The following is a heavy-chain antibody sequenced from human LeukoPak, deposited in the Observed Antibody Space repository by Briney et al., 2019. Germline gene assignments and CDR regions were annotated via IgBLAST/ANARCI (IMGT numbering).Heavy chain of an antibody. V-gene: IGHV4-61*01. CDR2: ISNSGST. CDR1: GASVSRGSYY. J-gene: IGHJ3*02. CDR3: ARDPYSIRRAFDI. Sequence: SETLSLTCTVSGASVSRGSYYWNWIRQPPGKGLEWIGYISNSGSTNYNPSLKSRVTMSVDTSKNQFSLKLSSVTAADTAVYYCARDPYSIRRAFDIWGQGTMVTVSS. D-gene: IGHD3-3*02.